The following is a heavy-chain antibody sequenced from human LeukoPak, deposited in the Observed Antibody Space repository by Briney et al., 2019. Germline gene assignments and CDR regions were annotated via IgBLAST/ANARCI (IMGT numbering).Heavy chain of an antibody. J-gene: IGHJ3*02. CDR2: ISASGGNT. CDR1: GFTFTNYA. CDR3: VKRGRRDKGAFDI. Sequence: GGSLRLSCAASGFTFTNYAMSWVRQAPGKGLECVSAISASGGNTYYADSVKGRFTISRDNSKNTLYLQMDTLRAEDTALYYCVKRGRRDKGAFDIWGQGTMVTVSS. V-gene: IGHV3-23*01. D-gene: IGHD3-9*01.